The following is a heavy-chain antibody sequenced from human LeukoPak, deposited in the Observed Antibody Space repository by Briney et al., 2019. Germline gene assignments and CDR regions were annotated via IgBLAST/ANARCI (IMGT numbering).Heavy chain of an antibody. V-gene: IGHV3-23*01. J-gene: IGHJ4*02. D-gene: IGHD5-12*01. Sequence: GGSLRLSCPAAAFTLSSYAMSWVRQAPGKGLEWVSATIGSGRSTSSAGSVKGRFPISRENSKNTLYLTMISLTVQKTAVYYCGRAYVVTGYDFGIDYWGQGPLVTASS. CDR1: AFTLSSYA. CDR2: TIGSGRST. CDR3: GRAYVVTGYDFGIDY.